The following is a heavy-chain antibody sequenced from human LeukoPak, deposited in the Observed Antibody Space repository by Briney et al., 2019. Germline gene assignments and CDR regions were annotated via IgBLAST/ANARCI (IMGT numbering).Heavy chain of an antibody. CDR2: ISWNSGSI. J-gene: IGHJ4*02. Sequence: PGRSLRLSCAASGFTFDDYAMHWVRQAPGKGLEWVSGISWNSGSIGYADSVKGRFTISRDNAKNSLYLQMNSLRAEDTALYYCAKGLGQLAIDYWGQGTLVTVSS. V-gene: IGHV3-9*01. D-gene: IGHD6-13*01. CDR1: GFTFDDYA. CDR3: AKGLGQLAIDY.